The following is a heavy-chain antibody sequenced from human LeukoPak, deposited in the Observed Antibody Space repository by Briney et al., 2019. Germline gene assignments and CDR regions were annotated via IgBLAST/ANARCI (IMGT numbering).Heavy chain of an antibody. CDR2: IYPDDSDT. V-gene: IGHV5-51*01. CDR1: GYSFASSW. Sequence: GESLKISCKGSGYSFASSWIGWVRQMPGKGLEWMGIIYPDDSDTRYSPSFEGQITISVDKSISTAYLQWSSLKASDTAVYYCARHGHCTDGVCYSNYYYHLDVWGKGTTVNVSS. CDR3: ARHGHCTDGVCYSNYYYHLDV. D-gene: IGHD2-8*01. J-gene: IGHJ6*03.